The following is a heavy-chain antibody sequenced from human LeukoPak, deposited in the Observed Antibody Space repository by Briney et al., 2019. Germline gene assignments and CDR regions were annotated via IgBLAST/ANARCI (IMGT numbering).Heavy chain of an antibody. J-gene: IGHJ6*04. Sequence: PSETLSLTRTVSGASISPYYWSWIRQPPGKGLEWIGYICYSGSSNYNPSLKSRVTISVATSKDQFSLTLSSVTPADPAVYSCARHLIFGADGDYLGYYSYYGMDVWGGGPRSASPQ. CDR2: ICYSGSS. V-gene: IGHV4-59*08. CDR1: GASISPYY. D-gene: IGHD4-17*01. CDR3: ARHLIFGADGDYLGYYSYYGMDV.